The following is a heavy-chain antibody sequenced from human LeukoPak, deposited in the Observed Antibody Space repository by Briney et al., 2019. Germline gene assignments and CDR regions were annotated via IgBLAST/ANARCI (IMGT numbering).Heavy chain of an antibody. CDR2: ISYDGSNK. V-gene: IGHV3-30-3*01. Sequence: GGSLRLSCAASGFTFSSCAMHWVRQAPGKGLEWVAVISYDGSNKYYADSVKGRFTISRDNSKNTLYLQMNSLRAEDTAEYYCARDPYSSGWYDYWGQGTLVTVSS. CDR3: ARDPYSSGWYDY. CDR1: GFTFSSCA. D-gene: IGHD6-19*01. J-gene: IGHJ4*02.